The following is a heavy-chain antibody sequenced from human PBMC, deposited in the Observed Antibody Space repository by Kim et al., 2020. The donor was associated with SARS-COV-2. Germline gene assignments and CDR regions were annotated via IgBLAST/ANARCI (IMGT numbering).Heavy chain of an antibody. CDR3: ARGLALPWFAP. J-gene: IGHJ5*02. V-gene: IGHV4-30-2*04. Sequence: NYNPSLTSRVPISVDTSKTHFSLKLSSVPAADTAVYYCARGLALPWFAPWGQGTLATVSS.